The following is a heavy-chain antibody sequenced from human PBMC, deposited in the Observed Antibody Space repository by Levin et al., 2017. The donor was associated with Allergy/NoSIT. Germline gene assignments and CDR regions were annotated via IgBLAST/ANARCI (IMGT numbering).Heavy chain of an antibody. CDR1: GFSFETFS. J-gene: IGHJ4*02. V-gene: IGHV3-48*01. Sequence: GGSLRLSCAASGFSFETFSMYWVRQAPGKGLEWISYISSTGSTIFYADSVKGRFTISRDTVNSSLYLQMSDLRADDTAVYYCAREQKFVYYFDYWGQGALVTVSS. CDR3: AREQKFVYYFDY. CDR2: ISSTGSTI. D-gene: IGHD3-10*01.